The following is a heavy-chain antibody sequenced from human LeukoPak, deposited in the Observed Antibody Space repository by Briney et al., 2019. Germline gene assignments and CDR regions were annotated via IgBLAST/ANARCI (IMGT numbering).Heavy chain of an antibody. Sequence: SETLSLTCTVSGGSISSSSYYWGWIRQPPGKGLEWIGSIYYSGSTNYNPSLKSRVTISVDTSKNQFSLKLSSVTAADTAVYYCARAGSSGRLGATHWFDPWGQGTLVTVSS. CDR3: ARAGSSGRLGATHWFDP. CDR2: IYYSGST. J-gene: IGHJ5*02. CDR1: GGSISSSSYY. V-gene: IGHV4-39*07. D-gene: IGHD3-22*01.